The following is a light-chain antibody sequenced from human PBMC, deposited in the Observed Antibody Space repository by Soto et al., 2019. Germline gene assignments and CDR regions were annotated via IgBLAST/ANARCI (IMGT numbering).Light chain of an antibody. J-gene: IGLJ3*02. CDR3: QSYDSSLSGSV. CDR1: SSNIGAGFH. V-gene: IGLV1-40*01. Sequence: QSVLTQPPSVSGAPGQRLTISCTGSSSNIGAGFHVHWYQQLPGTAPKLLIYDNNNRPSGVPDRFSGSKSGTSASLAITGLQAEDEADYYCQSYDSSLSGSVFGGGTQLTVL. CDR2: DNN.